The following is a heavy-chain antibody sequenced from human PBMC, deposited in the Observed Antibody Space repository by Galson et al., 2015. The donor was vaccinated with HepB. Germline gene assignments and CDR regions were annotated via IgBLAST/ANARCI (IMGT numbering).Heavy chain of an antibody. CDR3: AKDPYLYSALAGTMAGFDY. Sequence: SLRLSCAASGFSFSDFAMHWVRQAPGKGLEWVSTISYDGNNKYYVDSVKGRFAISRDISKNTLYLQMNSLRAEDTALYYCAKDPYLYSALAGTMAGFDYWGQGTLVAVSS. V-gene: IGHV3-30*09. CDR2: ISYDGNNK. D-gene: IGHD6-19*01. J-gene: IGHJ4*02. CDR1: GFSFSDFA.